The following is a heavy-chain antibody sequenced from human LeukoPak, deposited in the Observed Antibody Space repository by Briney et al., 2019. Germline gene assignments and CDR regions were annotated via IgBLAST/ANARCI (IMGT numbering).Heavy chain of an antibody. V-gene: IGHV4-30-4*01. CDR2: IYYSGST. J-gene: IGHJ6*03. D-gene: IGHD6-6*01. CDR3: ARVPPNFEYSSSLGMDV. Sequence: YPSETLSLTCTVSGGPISSGDYYWSWIRQPPGKGLEWIGYIYYSGSTYYNPSLKSRVTISVDTSENQFSLKLSSVTAADTAVYYCARVPPNFEYSSSLGMDVWGKGTTVTVSS. CDR1: GGPISSGDYY.